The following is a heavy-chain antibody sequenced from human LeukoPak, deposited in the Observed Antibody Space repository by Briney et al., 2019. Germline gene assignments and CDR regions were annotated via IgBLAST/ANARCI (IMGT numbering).Heavy chain of an antibody. D-gene: IGHD3-10*01. Sequence: PGASVKISCKASGYTFTSYGISWVRQAPGQGLEWMGWISAYNGNTNYAQKLQGRVTMTTDTSTSTAYMELRSLRSDDTAVYYCARDRYGSGSYDAFDIWGQGTMVTVSS. CDR2: ISAYNGNT. CDR3: ARDRYGSGSYDAFDI. CDR1: GYTFTSYG. J-gene: IGHJ3*02. V-gene: IGHV1-18*01.